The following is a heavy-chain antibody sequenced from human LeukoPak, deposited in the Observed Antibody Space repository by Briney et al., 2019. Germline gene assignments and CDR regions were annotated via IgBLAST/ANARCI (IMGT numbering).Heavy chain of an antibody. CDR2: ISGSGDTT. CDR1: GFTFSSYA. CDR3: AKTPQKYCSSTTCYPDY. D-gene: IGHD2-2*01. Sequence: GGSLRLSCAVSGFTFSSYAMSWVRLAPGKGLEWVSTISGSGDTTYYADSVRGRFTISRDNSKNTLYLQMNSLRAENTAVYYCAKTPQKYCSSTTCYPDYWGQGTLVTVSS. J-gene: IGHJ4*02. V-gene: IGHV3-23*01.